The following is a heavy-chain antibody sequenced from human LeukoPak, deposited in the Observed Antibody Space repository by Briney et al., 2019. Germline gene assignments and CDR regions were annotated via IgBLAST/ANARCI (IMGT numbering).Heavy chain of an antibody. Sequence: GGSLRLSCVGSGFTLSSYSVHWVRQSPGKGLEWVANIKPDGSDKYYVDSARGRFTLSRDNAKNSAFLQMNSLRAEDTAIYYCATISVQTFDIWGQGTLVSVSS. CDR3: ATISVQTFDI. CDR2: IKPDGSDK. D-gene: IGHD5-24*01. J-gene: IGHJ3*02. CDR1: GFTLSSYS. V-gene: IGHV3-7*01.